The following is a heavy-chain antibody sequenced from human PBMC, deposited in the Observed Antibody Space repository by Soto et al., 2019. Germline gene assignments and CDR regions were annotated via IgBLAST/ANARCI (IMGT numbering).Heavy chain of an antibody. V-gene: IGHV3-15*07. D-gene: IGHD3-10*01. CDR3: GTVSHFSSVFVRHHY. CDR1: GFTISDAW. J-gene: IGHJ4*01. CDR2: IKSIRDGGTK. Sequence: EVQLVESGGGLVKPGGSLRLSCAASGFTISDAWINWVRQAPGMGLEWVGRIKSIRDGGTKEFAAPVKARFAISRDDSKNMVYLQINSLNTGDSAVYYCGTVSHFSSVFVRHHYWGHGTLVTVSS.